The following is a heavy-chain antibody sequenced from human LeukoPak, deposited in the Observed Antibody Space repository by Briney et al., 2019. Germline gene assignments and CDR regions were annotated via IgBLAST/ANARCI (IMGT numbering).Heavy chain of an antibody. D-gene: IGHD4-17*01. V-gene: IGHV3-21*01. CDR3: ARGEMTTVTKAGY. CDR1: GFTFSSYS. CDR2: ISSSSSYI. Sequence: PGGSLRLSCAASGFTFSSYSMNWVRQAPGKGLEWVSSISSSSSYIYYADSVKGRFTISRDSAKNSLYLQMNSLRAEDTAVYYCARGEMTTVTKAGYWGQGTLVTVSS. J-gene: IGHJ4*02.